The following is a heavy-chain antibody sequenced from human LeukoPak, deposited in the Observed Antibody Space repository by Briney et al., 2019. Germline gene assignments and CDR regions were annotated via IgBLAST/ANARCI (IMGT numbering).Heavy chain of an antibody. CDR1: GFTFATYA. Sequence: GGSLRLSCATSGFTFATYAMNWVRQAPGKGLEWVSGFSGSGGNTSYADSVKGRFTISRDGSKNTLYLQMDSLRADDTAVYYCAKDRCSRTNCYLFDFWGQGTLVTVSS. J-gene: IGHJ4*02. D-gene: IGHD2-2*01. CDR2: FSGSGGNT. V-gene: IGHV3-23*01. CDR3: AKDRCSRTNCYLFDF.